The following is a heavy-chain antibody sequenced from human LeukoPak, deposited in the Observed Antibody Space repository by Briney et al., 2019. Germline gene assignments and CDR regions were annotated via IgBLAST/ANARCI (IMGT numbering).Heavy chain of an antibody. J-gene: IGHJ3*02. CDR2: IYYSGST. CDR3: ARVPQATYYDFWSGPVDAFDI. D-gene: IGHD3-3*01. CDR1: GGSISSYY. V-gene: IGHV4-59*01. Sequence: PSETLSLTCTVSGGSISSYYWSWIRQPPGKGLERIGYIYYSGSTNYNPSLKSRVTISVDTSKNQFSLELSSVTAADTAVYYCARVPQATYYDFWSGPVDAFDIWGQGTMVTVSS.